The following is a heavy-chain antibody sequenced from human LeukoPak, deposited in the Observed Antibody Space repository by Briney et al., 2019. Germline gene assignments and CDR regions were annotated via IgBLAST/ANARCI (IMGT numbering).Heavy chain of an antibody. J-gene: IGHJ3*01. CDR3: AAPSARSTVTTWSAFDL. V-gene: IGHV1-24*01. D-gene: IGHD4-17*01. CDR2: FDPEDDRG. CDR1: GYKLTELY. Sequence: AASVKVSCKVSGYKLTELYIYWVRQAPGEGPEWMGGFDPEDDRGIYAQKFQGRVTMTEDTSTNTAYMELSSLRSEDSAMYYCAAPSARSTVTTWSAFDLWGQGTMVTVSS.